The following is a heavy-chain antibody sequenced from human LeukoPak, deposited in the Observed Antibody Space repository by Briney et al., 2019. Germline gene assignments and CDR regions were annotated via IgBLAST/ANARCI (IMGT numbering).Heavy chain of an antibody. J-gene: IGHJ4*02. CDR2: ISSNGGST. Sequence: GGSLRLSCAASVFTFSSYAMHWVRQAPGKGLEYVSAISSNGGSTYYANSVKGRFTISRDNSKSTLYLQMGSLRAEDMAVYYCARGPLTGIVVVTATPLWYWGQGTLVTVSS. V-gene: IGHV3-64*01. D-gene: IGHD2-21*02. CDR3: ARGPLTGIVVVTATPLWY. CDR1: VFTFSSYA.